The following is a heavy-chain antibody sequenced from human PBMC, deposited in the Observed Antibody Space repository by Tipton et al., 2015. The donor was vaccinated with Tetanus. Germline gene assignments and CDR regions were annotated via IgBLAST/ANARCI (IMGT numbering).Heavy chain of an antibody. Sequence: SLRLSCAASGFTFSSYGMHWVRQAPGKGLEWVAVIWYDGSNKYYADSVKGRFTISRDNSKNTLYLQMNSLRAEDTAVYYCARDSLRRFLGSHWFDPWGQGTLVTVSS. V-gene: IGHV3-33*01. D-gene: IGHD3-3*01. CDR1: GFTFSSYG. CDR2: IWYDGSNK. CDR3: ARDSLRRFLGSHWFDP. J-gene: IGHJ5*02.